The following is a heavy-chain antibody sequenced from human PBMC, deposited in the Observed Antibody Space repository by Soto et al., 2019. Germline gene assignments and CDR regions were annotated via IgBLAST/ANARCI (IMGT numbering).Heavy chain of an antibody. CDR1: GVTFSSYS. J-gene: IGHJ4*02. Sequence: GGSLRLSCAASGVTFSSYSMNWVRQAPGKGLEWVSYISSSSSTIYYADSVKGRFTISRDNAKNSLYLQMNSLRDEDTAVYYCARSSRKRDYDFWSGYYATFDYWGQGTLVTVSS. CDR3: ARSSRKRDYDFWSGYYATFDY. D-gene: IGHD3-3*01. V-gene: IGHV3-48*02. CDR2: ISSSSSTI.